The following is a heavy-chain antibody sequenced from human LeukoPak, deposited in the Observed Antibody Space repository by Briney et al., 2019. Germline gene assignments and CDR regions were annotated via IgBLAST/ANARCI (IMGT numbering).Heavy chain of an antibody. CDR2: IYHSGST. CDR3: ATFDGYIDY. Sequence: KPSETLSLTCAVSGGSFSGYYWSWIRQPPGKGLEWIGYIYHSGSTNYNPSLKSRVTISVDTSKSHFSLKLSSVTAADTAVYYCATFDGYIDYWGQGTLVTVSS. V-gene: IGHV4-59*08. D-gene: IGHD3-16*01. CDR1: GGSFSGYY. J-gene: IGHJ4*02.